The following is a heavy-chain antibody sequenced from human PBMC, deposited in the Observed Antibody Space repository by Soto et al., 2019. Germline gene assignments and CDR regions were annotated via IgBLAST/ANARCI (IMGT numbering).Heavy chain of an antibody. CDR1: DGTSSGYY. CDR3: ARTRLFDYIWAGYDQTKYSFDY. J-gene: IGHJ4*01. CDR2: HNHSGST. Sequence: VLDGTSSGYYWRRISQPPGKGLEWIGEHNHSGSTNYNPSLKSRVTISVDTSKNPFSLKLSSVTAADTTVYYCARTRLFDYIWAGYDQTKYSFDYCGHGTLVSSPQ. D-gene: IGHD3-16*01. V-gene: IGHV4-34*01.